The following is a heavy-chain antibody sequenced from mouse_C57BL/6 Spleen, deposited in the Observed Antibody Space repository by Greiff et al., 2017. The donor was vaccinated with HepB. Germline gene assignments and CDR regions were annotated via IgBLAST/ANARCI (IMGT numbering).Heavy chain of an antibody. V-gene: IGHV3-6*01. CDR3: ARSRITTVVDYYAMDY. CDR1: GYSITSGYY. CDR2: ISYDGSN. D-gene: IGHD1-1*01. J-gene: IGHJ4*01. Sequence: EVQLQQSGPGLVKPSQSLSLTCSVPGYSITSGYYWNWIRQFPGNKLEWMGYISYDGSNNYNPSLKNRISITRDTSKNQFFLKLNSVTTEDTATYYCARSRITTVVDYYAMDYWGQGTSVTVSS.